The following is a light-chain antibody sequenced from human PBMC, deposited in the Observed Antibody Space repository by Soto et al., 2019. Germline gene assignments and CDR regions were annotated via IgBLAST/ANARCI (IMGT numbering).Light chain of an antibody. V-gene: IGKV1-5*03. Sequence: DIQMTQSPSTLSASLGDRVTITCRASQSISGTLAWYQQKPGKAPKVLIYKASTLKSGVPSRFSGSGSGTEFTLTISSLQPDDFATYYCQQYYINPWTFGQGTKVDIK. CDR3: QQYYINPWT. CDR1: QSISGT. J-gene: IGKJ1*01. CDR2: KAS.